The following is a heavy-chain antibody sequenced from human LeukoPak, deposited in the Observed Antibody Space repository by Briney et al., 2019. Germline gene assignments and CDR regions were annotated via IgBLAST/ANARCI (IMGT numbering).Heavy chain of an antibody. J-gene: IGHJ4*02. CDR2: IYWNDDK. Sequence: SGPTLVNPTQTLTLTCTFSGFSLSTSGLGVGWIRQPPGKALEWLALIYWNDDKRYSPSLKSRLTITKDTSKNQVVLTMTNMDPVDTATYYCAHSVMGYCSGGSCYFVDYWGQGTLVTVSS. CDR3: AHSVMGYCSGGSCYFVDY. CDR1: GFSLSTSGLG. V-gene: IGHV2-5*01. D-gene: IGHD2-15*01.